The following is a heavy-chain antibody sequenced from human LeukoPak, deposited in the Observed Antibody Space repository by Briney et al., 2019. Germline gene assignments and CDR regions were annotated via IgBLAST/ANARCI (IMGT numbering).Heavy chain of an antibody. D-gene: IGHD7-27*01. CDR2: TYYRSKWYN. CDR3: ARSLAGPLDY. V-gene: IGHV6-1*01. CDR1: GDSVSSNSAA. J-gene: IGHJ4*02. Sequence: SGPGLVNPSQTLSLTFAISGDSVSSNSAAWNWIRQSPSRGLEWLGRTYYRSKWYNDYAVSVKSRRTFNPDTYKNHFSLQLNSVTPEDTAVYYCARSLAGPLDYWGQGTLVTVSS.